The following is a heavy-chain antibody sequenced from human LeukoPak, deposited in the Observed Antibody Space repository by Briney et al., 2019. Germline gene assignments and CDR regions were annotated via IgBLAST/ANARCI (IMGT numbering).Heavy chain of an antibody. Sequence: SETLSLTCSVPGGSISSYYWSWIRQPPGKGLEWIGYIFYSVSTNYNPSLKSRVTISIDSSKNQFSLSLSSVTAADTAVFYCARASSSGAGYFDYWGQGTLVAVSS. CDR1: GGSISSYY. D-gene: IGHD6-13*01. CDR2: IFYSVST. V-gene: IGHV4-59*01. CDR3: ARASSSGAGYFDY. J-gene: IGHJ4*02.